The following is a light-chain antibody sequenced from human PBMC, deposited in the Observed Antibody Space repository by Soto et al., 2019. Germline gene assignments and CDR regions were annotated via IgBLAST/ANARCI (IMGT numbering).Light chain of an antibody. CDR3: QQYDKSLLPVT. CDR1: RSVSTN. V-gene: IGKV3-15*01. Sequence: DIILTQSPAIVSVSPGERATLSCRASRSVSTNLAWYQHKHGQAPRLLIYGASTRVTDIPARFSGSGSGTDFTLTISYLKSEDFGVYYCQQYDKSLLPVTFGGGTKVEI. J-gene: IGKJ4*01. CDR2: GAS.